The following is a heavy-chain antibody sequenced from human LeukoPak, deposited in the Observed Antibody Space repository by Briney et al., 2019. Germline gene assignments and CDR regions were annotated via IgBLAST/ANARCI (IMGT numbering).Heavy chain of an antibody. CDR3: ARELRRRGYYYYMDV. D-gene: IGHD5-12*01. CDR2: INHSGST. V-gene: IGHV4-34*01. Sequence: SETLSLTCAVYGGSFSGYYWSWIRQPPGKGLEWIGEINHSGSTYYNPSLKSRVTISVDTSKNQFSLKLSSVTAADTAVYYCARELRRRGYYYYMDVWGKGTTVTISS. J-gene: IGHJ6*03. CDR1: GGSFSGYY.